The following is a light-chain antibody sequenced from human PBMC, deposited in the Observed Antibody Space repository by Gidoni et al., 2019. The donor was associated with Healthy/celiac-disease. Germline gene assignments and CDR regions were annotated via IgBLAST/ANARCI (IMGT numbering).Light chain of an antibody. CDR1: SSTVGSTT. Sequence: QSVLTQPPPAHGTPGQRATTSCSGSSSTVGSTTVNWYQQLPGTAPKLLISSNHQRPSGVPALFSGSTSCTSASLAISGLQSEDESDYYFAAWADSLNGLVFGGGTKLTVL. CDR3: AAWADSLNGLV. V-gene: IGLV1-44*01. J-gene: IGLJ2*01. CDR2: SNH.